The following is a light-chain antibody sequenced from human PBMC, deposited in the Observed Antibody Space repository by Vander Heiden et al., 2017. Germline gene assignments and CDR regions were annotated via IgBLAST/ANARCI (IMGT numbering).Light chain of an antibody. J-gene: IGKJ1*01. CDR3: QQYHSPWT. CDR2: NAS. V-gene: IGKV1-5*01. Sequence: DIQMTQPPSTLSASVGDRVTVTCRASQSIHYYLAWFQQKPGKAPNLLISNASKLESGVPSRFSGSGSGTEFTLTITRLQPDDFATYFCQQYHSPWTFGQGTKLE. CDR1: QSIHYY.